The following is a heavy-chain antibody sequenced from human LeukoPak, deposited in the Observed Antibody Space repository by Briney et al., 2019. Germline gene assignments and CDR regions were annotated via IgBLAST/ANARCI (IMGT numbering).Heavy chain of an antibody. Sequence: QPGRSLRLSCAASGFTFSSYAMHWVRQAPGKGLEWVAVISYDGSNKYYADSVKGRFTISRDNSKNTLYLQMNSLRAEDTAVYYCAKGRSSSWYISTHCAFDIWGQGTMVTVSS. CDR2: ISYDGSNK. J-gene: IGHJ3*02. V-gene: IGHV3-30-3*01. D-gene: IGHD6-13*01. CDR3: AKGRSSSWYISTHCAFDI. CDR1: GFTFSSYA.